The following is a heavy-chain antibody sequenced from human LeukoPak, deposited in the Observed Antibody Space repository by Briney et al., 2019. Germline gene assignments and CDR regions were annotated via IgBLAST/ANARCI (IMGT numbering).Heavy chain of an antibody. CDR2: ISWNSGSI. V-gene: IGHV3-9*01. J-gene: IGHJ4*02. CDR1: GFTFDDYA. CDR3: AKLASPGYCSGGTCLFDF. Sequence: GGSLRLSCAASGFTFDDYAMHWVRQAPGKGLEWVSGISWNSGSIGYADSVKGRFTISRDNAKNSLYLQMNSLRAEDTALYYCAKLASPGYCSGGTCLFDFWGQGTLVTVSS. D-gene: IGHD2-15*01.